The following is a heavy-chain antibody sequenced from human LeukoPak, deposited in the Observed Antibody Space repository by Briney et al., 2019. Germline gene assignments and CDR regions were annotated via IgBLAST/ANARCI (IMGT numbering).Heavy chain of an antibody. D-gene: IGHD1-14*01. V-gene: IGHV1-46*01. CDR2: INPNGGST. J-gene: IGHJ4*02. CDR3: VRETGTSFGYFDY. Sequence: GASVKVSCKASGYTFTSHYIHWVRQAPGQGLEWMGIINPNGGSTGYAQKFQGRVTLARDTSTSTVYMELSSLRSEDTAVYYCVRETGTSFGYFDYWGQGTLVTVSS. CDR1: GYTFTSHY.